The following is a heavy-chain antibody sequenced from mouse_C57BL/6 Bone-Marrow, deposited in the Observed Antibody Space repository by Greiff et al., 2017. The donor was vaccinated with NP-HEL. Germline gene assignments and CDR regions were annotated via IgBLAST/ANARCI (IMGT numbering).Heavy chain of an antibody. CDR2: IWGDGST. J-gene: IGHJ4*01. CDR1: GFSLTSYG. D-gene: IGHD2-4*01. CDR3: AKGGLRYYAMDY. Sequence: VQLVESGPGLVAPSQSLSITCTVSGFSLTSYGVSWVRQPPGKGLEWLGVIWGDGSTNYHSALISRLCISKDNSKSQVFLKLNSLQTDDTATYYCAKGGLRYYAMDYWGQGTSVTVSS. V-gene: IGHV2-3*01.